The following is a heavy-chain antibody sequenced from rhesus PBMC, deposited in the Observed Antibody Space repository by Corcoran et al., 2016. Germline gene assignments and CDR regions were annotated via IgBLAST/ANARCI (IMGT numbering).Heavy chain of an antibody. Sequence: QVQLQESGPGLVKPSETLSLTCAVSGGSISGYDWTWTRPPPGKGLEGIGEINANNGNTNYNPSLKRLVTISKDASKNQLSLKLSSVTAADTAVYYCARSAAGMDVWGRGVLVTVSS. V-gene: IGHV4-80*01. CDR1: GGSISGYD. J-gene: IGHJ5-2*02. CDR3: ARSAAGMDV. D-gene: IGHD6-25*01. CDR2: INANNGNT.